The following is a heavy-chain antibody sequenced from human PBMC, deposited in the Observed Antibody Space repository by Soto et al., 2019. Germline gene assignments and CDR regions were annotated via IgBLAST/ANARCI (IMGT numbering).Heavy chain of an antibody. J-gene: IGHJ6*02. CDR1: GYTFTSYY. D-gene: IGHD2-2*01. Sequence: GASVKVSCTASGYTFTSYYMHWVRQAPGQGLEWMGIINPSGGSTSYAQKFQGRVTMTRDTSTSTVYTELSSLRSEDTAVYYCARGRIVVVPAAIRGWDYYYGMDVWGQGTTVTVSS. V-gene: IGHV1-46*01. CDR2: INPSGGST. CDR3: ARGRIVVVPAAIRGWDYYYGMDV.